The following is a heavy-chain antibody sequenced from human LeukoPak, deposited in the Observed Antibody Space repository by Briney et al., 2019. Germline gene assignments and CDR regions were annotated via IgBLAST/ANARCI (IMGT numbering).Heavy chain of an antibody. J-gene: IGHJ6*02. D-gene: IGHD3-3*01. CDR2: MNPNSGNT. Sequence: ASVKVSCKASGYTFTSYDINRVRQATGQGLEWMGWMNPNSGNTGYAQKFQGRVTMTRNTSISTAYMELSSLRSEDTAVYYCARGRVPTYYDFWSGFYYYYYGMDVWGQGTTVTVSS. CDR3: ARGRVPTYYDFWSGFYYYYYGMDV. CDR1: GYTFTSYD. V-gene: IGHV1-8*01.